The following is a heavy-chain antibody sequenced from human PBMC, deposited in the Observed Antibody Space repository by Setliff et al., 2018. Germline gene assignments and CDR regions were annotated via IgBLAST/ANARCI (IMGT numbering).Heavy chain of an antibody. CDR2: LHTSGST. D-gene: IGHD3-22*01. V-gene: IGHV4-4*07. Sequence: PSETLSLTCTVSGDSIXXXXWTWIRQPAGKGLEWVGRLHTSGSTNYNPSLKSRVTFSVDTSKNQFCMKLTSLPAADQPVHSIGVWVTMIEMESWGQGTLVTVS. CDR3: GVWVTMIEMES. J-gene: IGHJ4*02. CDR1: GDSIXXXX.